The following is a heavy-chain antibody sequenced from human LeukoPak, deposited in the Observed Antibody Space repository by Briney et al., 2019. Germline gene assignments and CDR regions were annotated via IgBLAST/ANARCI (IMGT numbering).Heavy chain of an antibody. Sequence: SETLSLTCTVSGGSISSYYWSRIRQPPGKGLEWIGYIYSSGSTNYNPSLKSRVTISVDTSKNQFSLKLSSVTAADTAVYYCARDLSSYYYYYMDVWGKGATVTVSS. CDR3: ARDLSSYYYYYMDV. CDR2: IYSSGST. J-gene: IGHJ6*03. CDR1: GGSISSYY. V-gene: IGHV4-59*01. D-gene: IGHD3-3*02.